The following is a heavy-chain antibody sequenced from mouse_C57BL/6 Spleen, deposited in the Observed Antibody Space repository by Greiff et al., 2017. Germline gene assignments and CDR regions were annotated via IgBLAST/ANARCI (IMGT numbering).Heavy chain of an antibody. J-gene: IGHJ2*01. V-gene: IGHV1-75*01. CDR1: GYTFTDYY. CDR3: ASQGGGSIHFDY. Sequence: QVQLKQSGPELVKPGASVKISCKASGYTFTDYYINWVKQRPGQGLEWIGWIFPGSGSTYYNEKFKGKATLTVDKSSSTAYMLLSSLTSEDSAVYFCASQGGGSIHFDYWGQGTTLTVSS. D-gene: IGHD1-1*01. CDR2: IFPGSGST.